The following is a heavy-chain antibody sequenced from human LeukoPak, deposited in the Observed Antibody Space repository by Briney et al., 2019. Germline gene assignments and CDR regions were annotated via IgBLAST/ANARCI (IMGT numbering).Heavy chain of an antibody. J-gene: IGHJ5*02. CDR3: ARVAHIYCSGGSCYKNWFDP. CDR1: GYTFTGYY. V-gene: IGHV1-2*02. Sequence: ASVKVSCKASGYTFTGYYMHWVRQAPGQGLEWMGWINPNSGGTNYAEKFQGRVTMTRDTSISTAYMELSRLRADDTAVYYCARVAHIYCSGGSCYKNWFDPWGQGTLVTVSS. CDR2: INPNSGGT. D-gene: IGHD2-15*01.